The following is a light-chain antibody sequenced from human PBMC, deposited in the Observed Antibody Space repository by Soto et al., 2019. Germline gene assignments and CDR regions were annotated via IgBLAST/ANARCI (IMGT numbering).Light chain of an antibody. CDR1: MRDVGAYNL. V-gene: IGLV2-23*03. Sequence: QSVLTQPASVSGSAGQSITISCSGTMRDVGAYNLVSWYQQHPGTAPKLIIYEGSKRPSGLSGRFSGSKSGTTASLTISGLQAEDEADYYCCSYTGDRTFVFGGGTKVTVL. CDR2: EGS. CDR3: CSYTGDRTFV. J-gene: IGLJ3*02.